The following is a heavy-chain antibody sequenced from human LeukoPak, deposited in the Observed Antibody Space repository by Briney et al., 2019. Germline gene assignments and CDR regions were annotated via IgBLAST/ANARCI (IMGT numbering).Heavy chain of an antibody. J-gene: IGHJ4*02. V-gene: IGHV3-23*01. CDR1: GFTFSSYW. Sequence: GGSLRLSCAASGFTFSSYWMSWVRQAPGKGLEWVSAISGSGGSTYYADSVKGRFTISGDNSKNTLYLQMNSLRAEDTAVYYCAKDQKAAAGTLYYFDYWGQGTLVTVSS. CDR3: AKDQKAAAGTLYYFDY. D-gene: IGHD6-13*01. CDR2: ISGSGGST.